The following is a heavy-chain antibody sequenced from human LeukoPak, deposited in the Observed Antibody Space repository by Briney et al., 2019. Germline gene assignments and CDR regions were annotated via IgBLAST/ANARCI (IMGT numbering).Heavy chain of an antibody. Sequence: SETLSLTCTVSGGSISSYYWSWIRQPPGKGLEWIGYIYYSGSTNYNPSLKSRVTISVDTSKNQFSQKLSSVTAADTAVYYCARGVVGATAQPFDYWGQGTLVTVSS. CDR3: ARGVVGATAQPFDY. CDR1: GGSISSYY. CDR2: IYYSGST. D-gene: IGHD1-26*01. V-gene: IGHV4-59*01. J-gene: IGHJ4*02.